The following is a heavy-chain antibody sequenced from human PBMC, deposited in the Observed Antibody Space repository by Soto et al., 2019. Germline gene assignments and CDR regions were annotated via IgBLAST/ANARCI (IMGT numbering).Heavy chain of an antibody. CDR1: GFTFSSYA. CDR2: ISYDGSNK. V-gene: IGHV3-30-3*01. Sequence: GGSLRLSCAASGFTFSSYAMHWVRQAPGKGLEWVAVISYDGSNKYYADSVKGRFTISRDNSKNTLYLRMNSLRAEDTAVYYCARVYDSSGYYYVPGYWGQGTLVTVSS. J-gene: IGHJ4*02. CDR3: ARVYDSSGYYYVPGY. D-gene: IGHD3-22*01.